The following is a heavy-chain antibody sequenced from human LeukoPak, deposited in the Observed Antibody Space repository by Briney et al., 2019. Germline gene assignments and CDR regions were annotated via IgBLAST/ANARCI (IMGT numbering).Heavy chain of an antibody. D-gene: IGHD6-19*01. V-gene: IGHV3-74*01. CDR2: INGDGSTT. J-gene: IGHJ3*02. CDR1: GFTFSRYW. Sequence: PGGSLRLSCAASGFTFSRYWMHWVRHAPGKGLVWVSRINGDGSTTSYADSVKGGFTISRDNAKNSLYLQMDSLTAEDTALYYCARDGSAWQLRPDTFHIWGQGTMVTVSS. CDR3: ARDGSAWQLRPDTFHI.